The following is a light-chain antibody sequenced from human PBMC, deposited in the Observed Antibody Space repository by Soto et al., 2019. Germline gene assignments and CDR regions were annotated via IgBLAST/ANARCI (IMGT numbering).Light chain of an antibody. CDR2: DVS. CDR3: SSYAGSNTHVV. CDR1: SSDVGGYNY. J-gene: IGLJ2*01. Sequence: QSALTQPASASGSPGQSITISCTGTSSDVGGYNYVSWYQQHPGKAPKLMIYDVSNRPSGVSNRFSGSKSGNTASLTVSGLQAEEEADYYCSSYAGSNTHVVFGGGTKLTVL. V-gene: IGLV2-14*01.